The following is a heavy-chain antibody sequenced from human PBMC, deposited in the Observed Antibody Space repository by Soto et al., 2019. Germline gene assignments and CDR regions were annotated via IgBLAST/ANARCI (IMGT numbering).Heavy chain of an antibody. CDR2: ISGGGDTT. V-gene: IGHV3-23*01. D-gene: IGHD3-10*01. Sequence: EVQLLESGGGLVQPGGSLRLSCAASGFTFNNYAMTWVRQAPGKGLEWVSAISGGGDTTSYADSVKGRFTVSRDGSKHTLYLQMSSLRAEDTALYYCAKGRGGSGSLTPSVDFWGQGTLVTVSS. CDR1: GFTFNNYA. CDR3: AKGRGGSGSLTPSVDF. J-gene: IGHJ4*02.